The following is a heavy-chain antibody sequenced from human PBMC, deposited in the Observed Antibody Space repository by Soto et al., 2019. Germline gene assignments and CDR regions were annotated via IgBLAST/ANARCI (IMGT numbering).Heavy chain of an antibody. Sequence: GASVKVSCKASGYTFTSYYMHWVRQAPGQGLELMGIINPSGGSTSYAQKFQGRVTMTRDTSTSTVYMELSSLRSEDTAVYYCARDQRVVVVAATLPPYNWFDPWGQGTLVTVSS. CDR3: ARDQRVVVVAATLPPYNWFDP. CDR2: INPSGGST. V-gene: IGHV1-46*01. J-gene: IGHJ5*02. D-gene: IGHD2-15*01. CDR1: GYTFTSYY.